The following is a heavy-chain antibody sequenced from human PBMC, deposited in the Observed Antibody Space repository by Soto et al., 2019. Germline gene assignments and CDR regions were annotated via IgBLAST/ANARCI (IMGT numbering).Heavy chain of an antibody. CDR1: GYSFTSYW. CDR3: ARQDGDFRSGYRKETDYYYYGMDV. V-gene: IGHV5-51*01. Sequence: GESLKISCKGSGYSFTSYWIGWVRQMPGKGLEWMGIIYPGDSDTRYSPSFQGQVTISADKSISTAYLQWSSLKASDTAMYYCARQDGDFRSGYRKETDYYYYGMDVWGQGTTVTVSS. CDR2: IYPGDSDT. J-gene: IGHJ6*02. D-gene: IGHD3-3*01.